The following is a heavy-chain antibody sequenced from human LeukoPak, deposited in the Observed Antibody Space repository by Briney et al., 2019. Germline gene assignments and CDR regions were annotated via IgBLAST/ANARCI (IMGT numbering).Heavy chain of an antibody. CDR2: MNPNSGNT. D-gene: IGHD5-18*01. CDR1: GYTFTSYG. CDR3: ARGGGYSYGAFDY. J-gene: IGHJ4*02. V-gene: IGHV1-8*02. Sequence: GASVKVSCKASGYTFTSYGISWVRQAPGQGLEWMGWMNPNSGNTGYAQKFQGRVTMTRNTSISTAYMELSSLRSEDTAVYYCARGGGYSYGAFDYWGQGTLVTVSS.